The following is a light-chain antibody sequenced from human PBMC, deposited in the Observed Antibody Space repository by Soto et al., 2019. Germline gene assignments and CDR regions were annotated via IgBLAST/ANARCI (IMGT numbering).Light chain of an antibody. J-gene: IGKJ2*01. CDR3: QQRFNWPRFT. CDR1: QSVSSY. Sequence: EVVLTQSPATLSLSPGERATLSCRASQSVSSYLAWYQQKPGQAPRLLIYDASNRATGIPARFSGGGSGTDFPLTISSLEPEDFAVYYCQQRFNWPRFTSGQGTKLEIK. CDR2: DAS. V-gene: IGKV3-11*01.